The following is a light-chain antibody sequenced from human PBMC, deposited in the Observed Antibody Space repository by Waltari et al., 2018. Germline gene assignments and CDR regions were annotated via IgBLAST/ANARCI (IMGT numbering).Light chain of an antibody. J-gene: IGLJ3*02. CDR1: SDFHVGDFL. V-gene: IGLV5-37*01. CDR2: YTSDSGK. Sequence: QPVLTQPPSSSASPGESARLTCTLPSDFHVGDFLIYCYQQRPGSPPRFLLYYTSDSGKAQGSGVPSRFSGSKDASANAGILLISGLQSEDEADYYCMFWPSNVWVFGGGTKLTVL. CDR3: MFWPSNVWV.